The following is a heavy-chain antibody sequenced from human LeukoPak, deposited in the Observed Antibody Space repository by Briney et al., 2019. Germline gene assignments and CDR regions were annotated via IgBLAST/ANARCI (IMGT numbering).Heavy chain of an antibody. CDR3: AKVPAYSSGWYWGPFEY. Sequence: GGSLRLSCAASGFTFSSYAMSWVRQAPGKGLEWVSAISGSGGSTYYADSVKGRFTISRDNSKNTLYLQMNSLRAEDTAVYYCAKVPAYSSGWYWGPFEYWGQGTLVTVSS. CDR1: GFTFSSYA. J-gene: IGHJ4*02. V-gene: IGHV3-23*01. CDR2: ISGSGGST. D-gene: IGHD6-19*01.